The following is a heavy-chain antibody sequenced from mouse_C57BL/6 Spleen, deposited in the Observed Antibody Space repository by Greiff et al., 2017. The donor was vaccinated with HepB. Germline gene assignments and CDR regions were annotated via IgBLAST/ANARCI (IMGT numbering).Heavy chain of an antibody. J-gene: IGHJ4*01. Sequence: QVHVKQSGAELVKPGASVKLSCKASGYTFTEYTIHWVKQRSGQGLEWIGWFYPGSGSIKYNEKFKDKATLTADKSSSTVYMELSRLTSEDSAVYFCARHEDTTASMDYWGQGTSVTVSS. CDR3: ARHEDTTASMDY. D-gene: IGHD1-2*01. CDR1: GYTFTEYT. V-gene: IGHV1-62-2*01. CDR2: FYPGSGSI.